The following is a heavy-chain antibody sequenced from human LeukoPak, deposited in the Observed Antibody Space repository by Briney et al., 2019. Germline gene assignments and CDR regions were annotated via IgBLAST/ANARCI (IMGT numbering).Heavy chain of an antibody. V-gene: IGHV3-23*01. CDR1: GFTFSSYA. CDR3: AKDLNTYYDILTGYLTDY. D-gene: IGHD3-9*01. Sequence: GGSLRLSCAASGFTFSSYAMSWVRQAPGKGLEWVSAISGSGDTKHYADSVKGRFTISGDNSKNTLYQQMNSLRAEDTAVYYCAKDLNTYYDILTGYLTDYWGQGTLVTVSS. CDR2: ISGSGDTK. J-gene: IGHJ4*02.